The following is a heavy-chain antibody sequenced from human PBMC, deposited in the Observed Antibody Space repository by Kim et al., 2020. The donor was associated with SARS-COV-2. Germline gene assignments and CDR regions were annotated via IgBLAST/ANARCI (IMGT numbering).Heavy chain of an antibody. V-gene: IGHV4-59*01. CDR2: IYYSGST. J-gene: IGHJ4*02. Sequence: SETLSLTCTVSGGSISSSYWSWIRQPPGKGLEWIGYIYYSGSTNYNPSLKSRVTISVDTSKNQFSLKLSSVTAADTAVYYCARGFDYCGQGTLVTVSS. CDR3: ARGFDY. CDR1: GGSISSSY.